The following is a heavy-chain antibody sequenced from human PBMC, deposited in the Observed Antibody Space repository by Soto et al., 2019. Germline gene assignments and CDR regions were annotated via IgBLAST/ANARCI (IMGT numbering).Heavy chain of an antibody. J-gene: IGHJ3*02. CDR3: AKDRQEGCSSGWEKFDAFDI. CDR1: GFTFSSYA. V-gene: IGHV3-23*01. D-gene: IGHD6-19*01. Sequence: EVQLLESGGGLVQPGGSLRLSCAASGFTFSSYAMSWVRLAPGKGLEWVSAISGSGGSTYYAESVKGRFTISRDNSKNTLYLQMNSLRAEDSAVYYCAKDRQEGCSSGWEKFDAFDIWGQGTMVTSSS. CDR2: ISGSGGST.